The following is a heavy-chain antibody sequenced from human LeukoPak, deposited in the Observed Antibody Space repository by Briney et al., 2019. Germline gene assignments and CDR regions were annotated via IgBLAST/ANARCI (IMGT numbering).Heavy chain of an antibody. Sequence: SVKVSCKASGFTFTSSAVQWVRQARGQRLEWIGWIVVGSGHTNYAQKFQEGVTISRDMSTTTAYMELSSLRSEDTAVYFCAAGTQWELNFYYYGMDVWGQGTTVTVSS. J-gene: IGHJ6*02. CDR3: AAGTQWELNFYYYGMDV. D-gene: IGHD1-26*01. V-gene: IGHV1-58*01. CDR2: IVVGSGHT. CDR1: GFTFTSSA.